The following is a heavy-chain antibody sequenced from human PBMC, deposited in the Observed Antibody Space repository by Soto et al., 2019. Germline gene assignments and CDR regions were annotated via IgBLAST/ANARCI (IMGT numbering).Heavy chain of an antibody. CDR1: GFTFSSYA. CDR2: ISGSGGST. J-gene: IGHJ6*03. D-gene: IGHD3-3*01. V-gene: IGHV3-23*01. Sequence: GSLRLSCAASGFTFSSYAMSWVRQAPGKGLEWVSAISGSGGSTYYADSVKGRFTISRDNSKNTLYLQMNSLRAEDTAVYYCAKGTYYDFWSGYTHYYYMDVWGKGTTVTVSS. CDR3: AKGTYYDFWSGYTHYYYMDV.